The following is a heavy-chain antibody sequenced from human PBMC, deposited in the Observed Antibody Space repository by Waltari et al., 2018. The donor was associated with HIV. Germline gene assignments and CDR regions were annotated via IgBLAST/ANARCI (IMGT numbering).Heavy chain of an antibody. Sequence: QVQLVQSGAEVKKPGASVKVSCKASGYTFTSYDINWVRQATGQGLEWMGWRNPNSGNPGYAQKVQGRVTMTMNTSISTAYMELSSLRSEDTAVYYCASYGDYEGGSDYWGQGTLVTVSS. V-gene: IGHV1-8*01. CDR1: GYTFTSYD. CDR3: ASYGDYEGGSDY. J-gene: IGHJ4*02. CDR2: RNPNSGNP. D-gene: IGHD4-17*01.